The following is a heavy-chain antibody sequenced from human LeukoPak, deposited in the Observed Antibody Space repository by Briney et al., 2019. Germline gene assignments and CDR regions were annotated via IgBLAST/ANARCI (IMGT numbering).Heavy chain of an antibody. Sequence: SETLSLTCTVSGGSISSGDYYWSWIRQPPGKGLEWIGYIYYSGSTYYNPSLKRRVTISVDTSKNQFSLKLSSVTAADTAVYYCARSIPRVSFDYWGQGTLVTVSS. V-gene: IGHV4-30-4*01. CDR1: GGSISSGDYY. CDR3: ARSIPRVSFDY. D-gene: IGHD2-21*01. J-gene: IGHJ4*02. CDR2: IYYSGST.